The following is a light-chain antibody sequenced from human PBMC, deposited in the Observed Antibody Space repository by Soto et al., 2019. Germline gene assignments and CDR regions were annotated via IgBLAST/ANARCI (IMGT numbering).Light chain of an antibody. CDR2: DAS. J-gene: IGKJ2*01. V-gene: IGKV1-5*01. CDR1: QSISSW. Sequence: DIQMTQSPSTLSASVGDRVTITCRASQSISSWLAWYQQKPGKAPKLLIYDASSLESGVPSRFSGGGSRTECSLTSSSLQPDDFATYYCQQYNSYSPYTFGQGTKLEIK. CDR3: QQYNSYSPYT.